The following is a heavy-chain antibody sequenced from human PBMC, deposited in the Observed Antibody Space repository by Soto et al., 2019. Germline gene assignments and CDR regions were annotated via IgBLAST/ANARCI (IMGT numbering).Heavy chain of an antibody. D-gene: IGHD3-22*01. Sequence: GGSLRLSYPASGFTFSSYIMNWVRQAPGKGLEWVSSISSSSSYIYYADSVKGRFTISRDNAKNSLYLQMNSLRAEDTAVYYCARVPDDSSGPIDYWGQGTLVTVSS. CDR2: ISSSSSYI. CDR3: ARVPDDSSGPIDY. J-gene: IGHJ4*02. CDR1: GFTFSSYI. V-gene: IGHV3-21*01.